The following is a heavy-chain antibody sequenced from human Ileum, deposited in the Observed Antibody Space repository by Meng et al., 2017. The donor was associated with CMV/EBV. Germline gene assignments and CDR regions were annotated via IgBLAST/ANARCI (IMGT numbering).Heavy chain of an antibody. CDR1: GGSFTTYC. J-gene: IGHJ5*02. V-gene: IGHV4-59*01. CDR3: ARGQAHIYDPGFDP. Sequence: QLQLQESGPRVVKPSAALTLSCNVSGGSFTTYCWTWIRQPPVQGLEWIGYTFPGGSSNYNPHLNLRVTMSVDTSKKQISLKLSCVTAADTTVYYCARGQAHIYDPGFDPWGQGTLVTVSS. CDR2: TFPGGSS. D-gene: IGHD3-3*01.